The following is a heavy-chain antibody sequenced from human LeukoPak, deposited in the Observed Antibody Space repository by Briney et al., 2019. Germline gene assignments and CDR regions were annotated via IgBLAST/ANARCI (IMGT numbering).Heavy chain of an antibody. CDR2: IRNDGSNH. CDR3: VRDYNWGFDY. Sequence: GGCLRLSCAASVFTFSNYAMSCVRQAPGKGLEWVAFIRNDGSNHYYADSVKGRFTISRDNSKNNVYLQMYSLRVEDTSIYYCVRDYNWGFDYWGEGTVVTVSS. D-gene: IGHD1-1*01. J-gene: IGHJ4*02. V-gene: IGHV3-30*02. CDR1: VFTFSNYA.